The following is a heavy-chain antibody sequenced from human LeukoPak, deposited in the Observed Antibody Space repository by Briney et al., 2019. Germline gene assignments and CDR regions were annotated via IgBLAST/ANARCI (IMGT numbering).Heavy chain of an antibody. V-gene: IGHV3-74*01. Sequence: PGGSLRLSCAASGFTFSRYWMHWVRQVPGKGPVGVSRINSDGSSTSYADSVKGRFTISRDNAKNTLSLQMNSLRAEDTAVYYCAKDRVLRFLDWSYDAFDVWGLGTMVTVSS. J-gene: IGHJ3*01. CDR2: INSDGSST. CDR1: GFTFSRYW. D-gene: IGHD3-9*01. CDR3: AKDRVLRFLDWSYDAFDV.